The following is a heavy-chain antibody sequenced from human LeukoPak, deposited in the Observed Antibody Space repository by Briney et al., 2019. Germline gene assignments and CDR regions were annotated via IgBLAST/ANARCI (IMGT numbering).Heavy chain of an antibody. V-gene: IGHV4-30-4*01. CDR2: IDHSGST. Sequence: SETLSLTCTVSGGSISSGDYYWSWIRQPPGKGLEWIGYIDHSGSTYYNPSLKSRVTISVDTSKNQFSLKLSSVTAADTAVYYCARDRSGYFDYWGQGTLVTVSS. CDR1: GGSISSGDYY. CDR3: ARDRSGYFDY. D-gene: IGHD3-22*01. J-gene: IGHJ4*02.